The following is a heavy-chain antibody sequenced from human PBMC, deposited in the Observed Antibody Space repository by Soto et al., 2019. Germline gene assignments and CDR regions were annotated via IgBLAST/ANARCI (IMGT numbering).Heavy chain of an antibody. CDR2: TYYRSKWYN. V-gene: IGHV6-1*01. Sequence: SETMCVTCAIAGDSVSSNSAAWNWIRQSPSRGLEWLGRTYYRSKWYNDYAVSVKSRITINPDTSKNQFSLQLNSVTPEDTAVYYCARDLHGMGSYYYYMDVWGKGTTVTVSS. J-gene: IGHJ6*03. D-gene: IGHD1-26*01. CDR1: GDSVSSNSAA. CDR3: ARDLHGMGSYYYYMDV.